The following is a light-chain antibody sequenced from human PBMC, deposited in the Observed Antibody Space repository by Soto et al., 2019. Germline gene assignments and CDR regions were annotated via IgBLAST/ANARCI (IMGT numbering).Light chain of an antibody. Sequence: EIVLTQSPGTLSLSPGERAILSCRASQRVGSSSLAWYQQRPGQAPRLLIYGVSTRATGIPDRFSGSGSGTDFTLTISRLESEDFAVYFCQQFGTSPAFVVGTKVEIK. V-gene: IGKV3-20*01. CDR3: QQFGTSPA. CDR1: QRVGSSS. CDR2: GVS. J-gene: IGKJ4*01.